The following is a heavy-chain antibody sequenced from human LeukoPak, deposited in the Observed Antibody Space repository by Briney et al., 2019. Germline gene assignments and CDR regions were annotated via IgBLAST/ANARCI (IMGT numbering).Heavy chain of an antibody. CDR2: IKSKTDGGTT. CDR3: PTAGGGVDWGDYFFDY. CDR1: GFTFSNAW. Sequence: GGSLRLSCAASGFTFSNAWMSWVRQAPGKGLEWVGRIKSKTDGGTTDYAAPVKGRFTISRDDSKNTLYLQMNSLKTEDTAVYYCPTAGGGVDWGDYFFDYGGEETLVTVSS. J-gene: IGHJ4*02. D-gene: IGHD4-17*01. V-gene: IGHV3-15*01.